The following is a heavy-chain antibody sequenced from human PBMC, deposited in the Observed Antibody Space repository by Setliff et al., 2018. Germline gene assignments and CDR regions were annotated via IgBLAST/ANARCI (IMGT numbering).Heavy chain of an antibody. J-gene: IGHJ4*02. V-gene: IGHV3-21*01. D-gene: IGHD3-10*01. CDR1: GFTFSSYS. Sequence: PGESLKISCAASGFTFSSYSMNWVRQAPGKGLEWVSSISSSSSYIYYADSVKGRFTISRDNAKNSPYLQMNSLRAEDTAVYYCASGSLTRGVNYYWGQGTLVTVSS. CDR3: ASGSLTRGVNYY. CDR2: ISSSSSYI.